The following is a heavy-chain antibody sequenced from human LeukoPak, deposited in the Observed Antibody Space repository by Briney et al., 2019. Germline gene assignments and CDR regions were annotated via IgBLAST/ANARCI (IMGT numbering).Heavy chain of an antibody. CDR2: IRYDGSNK. CDR3: AREPRELSQYYFDY. CDR1: GFTFSGYG. D-gene: IGHD1-26*01. J-gene: IGHJ4*02. V-gene: IGHV3-30*02. Sequence: AGGSLRLSCAASGFTFSGYGMNWVRQAPGKGLEWLSFIRYDGSNKYYADSVKGRFTISRDNAKNSLYLQMNSLRAEDTAVYYCAREPRELSQYYFDYWGQGTLVTVSS.